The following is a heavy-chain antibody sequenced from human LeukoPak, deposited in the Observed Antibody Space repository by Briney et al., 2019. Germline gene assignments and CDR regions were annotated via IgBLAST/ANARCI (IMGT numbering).Heavy chain of an antibody. CDR3: AKDLGRWVVVPAATIDY. J-gene: IGHJ4*02. Sequence: GGSLRLSCAASGFTFSSYGMHWVRQAPGKGLEWVAFIRYDGSNKYYADSVKGRFTISRDNSKNTLYLQMNSLRAEDTAVYYCAKDLGRWVVVPAATIDYWGQGTPVTVSS. CDR2: IRYDGSNK. CDR1: GFTFSSYG. V-gene: IGHV3-30*02. D-gene: IGHD2-2*01.